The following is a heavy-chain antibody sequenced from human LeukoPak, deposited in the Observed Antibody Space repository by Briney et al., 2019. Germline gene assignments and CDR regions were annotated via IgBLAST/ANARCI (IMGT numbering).Heavy chain of an antibody. Sequence: GVSLRLSCAASGFTFSSYSMSWVRQAPRKGLEWVSRISVSGSSTYYRDSVKGRINISRDNSKKTMYLQMNSRRAADTAVYYCAKGDRAAGGPYLFHWFDPWGQGTLVTVSS. CDR3: AKGDRAAGGPYLFHWFDP. CDR2: ISVSGSST. D-gene: IGHD6-13*01. J-gene: IGHJ5*02. CDR1: GFTFSSYS. V-gene: IGHV3-23*01.